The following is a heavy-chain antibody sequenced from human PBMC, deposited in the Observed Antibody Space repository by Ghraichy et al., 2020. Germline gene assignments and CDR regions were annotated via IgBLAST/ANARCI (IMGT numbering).Heavy chain of an antibody. D-gene: IGHD3-3*01. CDR1: GGSMHSGDYS. V-gene: IGHV4-30-2*01. Sequence: SETLSLTCAVSGGSMHSGDYSWTWIRQLPGKSLEWIGYIYRTGNAHYNPSLKTRVTISLDRSMSQFSLKLTSVTAADTAVYFCAILASRGVDVWGPGTTVTVS. CDR3: AILASRGVDV. J-gene: IGHJ6*02. CDR2: IYRTGNA.